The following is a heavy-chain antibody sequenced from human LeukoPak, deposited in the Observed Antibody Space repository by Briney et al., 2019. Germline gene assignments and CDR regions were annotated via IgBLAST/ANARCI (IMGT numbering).Heavy chain of an antibody. J-gene: IGHJ4*02. D-gene: IGHD3-10*01. V-gene: IGHV1-46*01. CDR2: INPSGGST. CDR1: GYTFTSYY. CDR3: ARDMGRRYFDY. Sequence: ASVKVSCKASGYTFTSYYMHWVRQAPGQGLEWTGIINPSGGSTSYAQKFQGRVTMTRDTSTSTVYMELSSLRSEDTAVYYCARDMGRRYFDYWGQGTLVTVSS.